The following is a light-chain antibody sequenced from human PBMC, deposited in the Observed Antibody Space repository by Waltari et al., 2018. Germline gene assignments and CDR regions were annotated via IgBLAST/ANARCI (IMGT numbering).Light chain of an antibody. CDR1: QSVLDPSNGKIP. CDR3: QHYYSSPYT. Sequence: DIVMTQSPDSLAVSLGERATTHCKSRQSVLDPSNGKIPVAWYQQRPGQPPNVLIYWAATRQSGVPDRFSGSGSGTEFTLTISSLQAEDVAVYYCQHYYSSPYTFGQGTKLEIK. J-gene: IGKJ2*01. V-gene: IGKV4-1*01. CDR2: WAA.